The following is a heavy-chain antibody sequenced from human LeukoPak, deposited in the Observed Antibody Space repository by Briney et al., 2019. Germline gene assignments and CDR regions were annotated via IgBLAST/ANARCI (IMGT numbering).Heavy chain of an antibody. Sequence: PSETLSLTCTVSGDSISSSSYYWGWIRQPPGKGLEWIGSIYYTGSTSYNPSLKSRVTMSIDTSKNQFSLKLSSETAADTAVYYCARTEVGYWFDPWGQGTLVTVSS. CDR3: ARTEVGYWFDP. D-gene: IGHD1-14*01. V-gene: IGHV4-39*01. J-gene: IGHJ5*02. CDR1: GDSISSSSYY. CDR2: IYYTGST.